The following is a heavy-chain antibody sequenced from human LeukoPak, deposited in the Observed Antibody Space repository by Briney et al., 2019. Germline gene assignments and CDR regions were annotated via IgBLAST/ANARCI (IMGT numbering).Heavy chain of an antibody. D-gene: IGHD3-22*01. CDR2: ISGSGGST. J-gene: IGHJ4*02. CDR1: GFTFSSYP. CDR3: AKRKYYCDSSGSADY. V-gene: IGHV3-23*01. Sequence: PGGSLRLSCAASGFTFSSYPMSWVRQAPGKGLEWVSAISGSGGSTYYADSVKGRFTISRDNSKNTLYLQMNSLRAEDTAVYYCAKRKYYCDSSGSADYWGQGTLVTISS.